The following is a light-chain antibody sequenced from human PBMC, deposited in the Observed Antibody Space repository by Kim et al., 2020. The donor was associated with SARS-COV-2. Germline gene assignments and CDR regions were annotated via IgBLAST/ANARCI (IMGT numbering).Light chain of an antibody. CDR2: DVS. Sequence: QSALTQPASVSGSPGQSITLPCTGTSTDIGGYNYVSWYQQHPGEAPKLMIYDVSKRPSGIPNRFSGSKSGNTASLTISGLQAEDEADYYCSSYTSHSTLFGGGTKLTVL. CDR3: SSYTSHSTL. J-gene: IGLJ2*01. V-gene: IGLV2-14*03. CDR1: STDIGGYNY.